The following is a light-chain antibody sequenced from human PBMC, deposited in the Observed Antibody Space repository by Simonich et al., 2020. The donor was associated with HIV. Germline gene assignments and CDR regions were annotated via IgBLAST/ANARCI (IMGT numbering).Light chain of an antibody. V-gene: IGLV2-14*01. CDR2: YVN. J-gene: IGLJ2*01. CDR1: SSDVGGYNS. Sequence: QSALTQPASVSGSPGQSITISCTGTSSDVGGYNSVSWYQQHPGKAPKLMIYYVNKRPSGISNRFSGSKSGNTASLTISGLQAEDEADYYCSSYTSGSTLVFGGGTKLTVL. CDR3: SSYTSGSTLV.